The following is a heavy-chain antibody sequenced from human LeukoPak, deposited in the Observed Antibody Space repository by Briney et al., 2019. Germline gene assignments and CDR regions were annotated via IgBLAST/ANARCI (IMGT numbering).Heavy chain of an antibody. D-gene: IGHD5-24*01. J-gene: IGHJ6*02. CDR3: ARADGSGLQLYYYYGMDV. V-gene: IGHV4-61*01. CDR1: GDSVSSGSYY. CDR2: IYYSGST. Sequence: SEPLSLTCTVSGDSVSSGSYYGSWIGQPPGKGLEGIGDIYYSGSTNYNPSLKSRVTISVDTSKNQSSLKLSSVTAADTAVYYCARADGSGLQLYYYYGMDVWGQGTTVTVSS.